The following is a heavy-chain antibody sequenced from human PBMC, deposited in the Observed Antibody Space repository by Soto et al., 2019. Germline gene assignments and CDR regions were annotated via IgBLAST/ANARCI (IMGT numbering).Heavy chain of an antibody. J-gene: IGHJ4*02. Sequence: QVQLVQSGAEVKKPGASVKVSCKASGYTFTSYDIHWVRQAPGQGLEWMGWMNPNTVNAASAQKFQGRVTMTRNTSISTAYMQLSSLRSEDTAVSFCARVGRGTSGYFDYWGQGTLVTVSS. CDR2: MNPNTVNA. D-gene: IGHD6-19*01. V-gene: IGHV1-8*01. CDR1: GYTFTSYD. CDR3: ARVGRGTSGYFDY.